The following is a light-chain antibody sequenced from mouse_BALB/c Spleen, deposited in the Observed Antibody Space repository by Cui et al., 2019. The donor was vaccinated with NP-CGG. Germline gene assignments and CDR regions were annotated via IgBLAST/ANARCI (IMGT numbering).Light chain of an antibody. CDR2: GTN. J-gene: IGLJ1*01. Sequence: QVVLTQKSALTTSPGETVTLTCRSSTGAVTTSNYANWVQEKPDHLFSGLIGGTNNRAPGVPARFSGSLIGDKAALTITGAQTEDEAIYFCALWYTNHWVFGGGTKLTVL. V-gene: IGLV1*01. CDR3: ALWYTNHWV. CDR1: TGAVTTSNY.